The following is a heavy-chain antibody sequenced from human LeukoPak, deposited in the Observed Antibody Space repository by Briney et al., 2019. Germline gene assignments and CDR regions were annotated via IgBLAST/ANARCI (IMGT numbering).Heavy chain of an antibody. CDR2: ISHDGSNT. J-gene: IGHJ4*02. CDR3: ARDRPGVCSSTSCYTDTLFDY. CDR1: GFTFRSYA. V-gene: IGHV3-30-3*01. Sequence: GRSLRLSCAASGFTFRSYAMHWVRQAPGKGLEWVAVISHDGSNTYYTDSVKGRFTISRDNAKNSLYLQMNSLRAEDTAVYYCARDRPGVCSSTSCYTDTLFDYWGQGTLVTVSS. D-gene: IGHD2-2*02.